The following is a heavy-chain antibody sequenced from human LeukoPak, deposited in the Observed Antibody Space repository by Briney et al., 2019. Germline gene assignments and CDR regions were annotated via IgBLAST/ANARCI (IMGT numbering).Heavy chain of an antibody. Sequence: SETLSLTCAVYGGSFSGYYWSWIRQPPGKGLEWIGEINHSGSTNYNPSLKSRVTISVDTPKNQFSLKLSSVTAADTAVYYCARGRNDFWSGTFDYWGQGTLVTVSS. J-gene: IGHJ4*02. CDR1: GGSFSGYY. V-gene: IGHV4-34*01. D-gene: IGHD3-3*01. CDR3: ARGRNDFWSGTFDY. CDR2: INHSGST.